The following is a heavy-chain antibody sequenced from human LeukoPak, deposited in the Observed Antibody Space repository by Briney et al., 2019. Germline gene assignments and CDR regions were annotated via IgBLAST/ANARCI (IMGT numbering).Heavy chain of an antibody. V-gene: IGHV3-23*01. CDR2: ISGSGGST. CDR1: GFTFSSYA. Sequence: PGGSLRLSCAASGFTFSSYAMSWVRQAPGKGLEWVSAISGSGGSTYYADSVRGRFTISRDNSKNTLFLQMNSLRAEDSAVYYCAKDYVVGSIDYWGQGTLVTVSS. J-gene: IGHJ4*02. D-gene: IGHD2-21*01. CDR3: AKDYVVGSIDY.